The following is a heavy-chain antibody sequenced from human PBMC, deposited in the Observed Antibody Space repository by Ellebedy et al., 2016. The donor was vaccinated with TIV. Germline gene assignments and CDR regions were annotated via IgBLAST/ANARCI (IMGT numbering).Heavy chain of an antibody. V-gene: IGHV4-39*07. J-gene: IGHJ4*02. CDR3: ARDEGMTTSDY. CDR2: IYHSGST. CDR1: GGSISSSSYY. D-gene: IGHD4-17*01. Sequence: SETLSLXXTVSGGSISSSSYYWGWIRQPPGKGLEWIGSIYHSGSTYYNPSLKSRVTISVDTSKNQFSLKLSSVTAADTAVYYCARDEGMTTSDYWGQGTLVTVSS.